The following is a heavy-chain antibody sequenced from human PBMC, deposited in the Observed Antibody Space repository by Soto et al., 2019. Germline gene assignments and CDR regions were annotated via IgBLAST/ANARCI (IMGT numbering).Heavy chain of an antibody. CDR2: IWYDGSKK. D-gene: IGHD3-3*01. CDR1: GFTFSSHG. J-gene: IGHJ4*02. Sequence: QVQLVESGGGVVQPGRSLRLSCTASGFTFSSHGFHWVRQAPGKGLDWVAAIWYDGSKKVYGETMKGRFTISRDDSKNTLFLQMDSLRAEDTAIYYCARDITISGCDSWGQGTLVTVSS. CDR3: ARDITISGCDS. V-gene: IGHV3-33*01.